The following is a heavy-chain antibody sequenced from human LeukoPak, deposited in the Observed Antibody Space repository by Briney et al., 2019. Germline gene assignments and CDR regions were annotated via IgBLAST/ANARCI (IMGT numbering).Heavy chain of an antibody. CDR1: GFSFSSYW. J-gene: IGHJ4*02. Sequence: GGSLRLSCEASGFSFSSYWMIWVRQAPGKGLEWVGNIQQDGSGKEYVDAVKGRFTISRENAKNSLYLQMDSLRAEDTAVYYCARGFLYGSGSYSFYGYWGQGTLVTVSS. D-gene: IGHD3-10*01. V-gene: IGHV3-7*01. CDR2: IQQDGSGK. CDR3: ARGFLYGSGSYSFYGY.